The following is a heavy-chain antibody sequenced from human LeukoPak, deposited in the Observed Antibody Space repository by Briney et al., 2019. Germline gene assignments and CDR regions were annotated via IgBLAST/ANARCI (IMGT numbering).Heavy chain of an antibody. CDR2: ISGSDGST. J-gene: IGHJ4*02. CDR1: GFTFRDYY. D-gene: IGHD3-10*01. V-gene: IGHV3-23*01. CDR3: AKHRLGSKAKDY. Sequence: SGGSLRLSCAASGFTFRDYYRGWIHQAPGKGRKWVSAISGSDGSTTYADSVKGRFTISRDNSKNTLYLQMNSLRAEDTAVYYCAKHRLGSKAKDYWGQGTLVTVSS.